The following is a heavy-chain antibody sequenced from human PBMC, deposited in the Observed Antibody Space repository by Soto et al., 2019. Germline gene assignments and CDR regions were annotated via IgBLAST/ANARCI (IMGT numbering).Heavy chain of an antibody. Sequence: EVQLLESGGGLVQPGGSLRLSCAASGFTFSSYAMSWVRQAPGKGLEWVSAISGSGGSTYYADSVKGRFTISRDNSKNTLYLKMNSLGAEDWAVYDGGGGGLRLGELSFAFDYWGQGTLVTVSS. CDR2: ISGSGGST. V-gene: IGHV3-23*01. CDR1: GFTFSSYA. D-gene: IGHD3-16*02. CDR3: GGGGLRLGELSFAFDY. J-gene: IGHJ4*02.